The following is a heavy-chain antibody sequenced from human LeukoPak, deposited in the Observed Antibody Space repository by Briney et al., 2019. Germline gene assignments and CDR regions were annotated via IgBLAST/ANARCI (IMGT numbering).Heavy chain of an antibody. Sequence: GGSLRLSCVASGFTFSDSGMHWVRQAPGKGLEWLGRITSKANSCVTVYTGSVKGRFTVSRDDSKNTAFLQMNSLKTEDTAVYYCTRAGISVADWFDPWGQGTLVTVSS. V-gene: IGHV3-73*01. J-gene: IGHJ5*02. D-gene: IGHD6-19*01. CDR2: ITSKANSCVT. CDR3: TRAGISVADWFDP. CDR1: GFTFSDSG.